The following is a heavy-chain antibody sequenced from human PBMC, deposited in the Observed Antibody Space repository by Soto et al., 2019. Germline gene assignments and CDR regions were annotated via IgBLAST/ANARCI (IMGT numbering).Heavy chain of an antibody. CDR1: GFTVSSNY. D-gene: IGHD2-15*01. V-gene: IGHV3-53*04. CDR2: IYSGGST. Sequence: GGSLRLSCAASGFTVSSNYMSWVRQAPGKGLEWVSVIYSGGSTYYADSVKGRFTISRHNSKNTQYLQMNGLRADETAVYCCARGDGWRAFDIWGQGTMVTVSS. J-gene: IGHJ3*02. CDR3: ARGDGWRAFDI.